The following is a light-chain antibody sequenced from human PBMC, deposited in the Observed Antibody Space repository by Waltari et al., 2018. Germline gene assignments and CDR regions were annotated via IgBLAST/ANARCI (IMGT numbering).Light chain of an antibody. J-gene: IGLJ3*02. CDR2: DVT. CDR3: CSYAGSYTWV. CDR1: TNHLGRYNY. V-gene: IGLV2-11*01. Sequence: SALTQPRSVSGSPGQSVTIPCTGTTNHLGRYNYVSWYQQHPGKAPKLIILDVTKRPSGVPDRLSGSKSGNTASLTISGLRAEDEAEYYCCSYAGSYTWVFGGGTKLTVV.